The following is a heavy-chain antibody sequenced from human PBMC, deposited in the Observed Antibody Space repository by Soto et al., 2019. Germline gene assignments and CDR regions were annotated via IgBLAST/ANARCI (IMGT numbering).Heavy chain of an antibody. D-gene: IGHD3-9*01. J-gene: IGHJ4*02. V-gene: IGHV3-9*01. CDR1: GFTFDDHG. CDR3: VRDTSSGWHLKDH. Sequence: EVDLVESGGGLAQPGRSLRLSCVASGFTFDDHGMHWVRQIPGRGLEWVSGISWNSGSIGYAESVKGRFTIFRDNAKNDLYLEMNSLRQEDTALYYWVRDTSSGWHLKDHWGQGVQVSVSS. CDR2: ISWNSGSI.